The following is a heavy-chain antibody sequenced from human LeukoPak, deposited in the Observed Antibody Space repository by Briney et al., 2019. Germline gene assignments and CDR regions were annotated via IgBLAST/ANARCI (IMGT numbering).Heavy chain of an antibody. CDR3: ARSIPYGTTWYGRSDY. D-gene: IGHD6-13*01. J-gene: IGHJ4*02. CDR1: GFPFSSYS. V-gene: IGHV3-7*03. Sequence: GGSLRLSCAASGFPFSSYSMTWVRQAPGKGLEWVANIKPDGTTKFYVDSMKGRFTISRDNALNSLYLQMNSLRAEDTAIYYCARSIPYGTTWYGRSDYWGQGTLVTVSS. CDR2: IKPDGTTK.